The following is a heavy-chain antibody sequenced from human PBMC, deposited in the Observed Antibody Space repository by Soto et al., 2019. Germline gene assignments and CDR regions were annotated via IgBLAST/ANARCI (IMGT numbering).Heavy chain of an antibody. V-gene: IGHV6-1*01. CDR1: GDSVSSNSAA. D-gene: IGHD2-8*01. CDR2: TYYRSKWYN. CDR3: ARGIVLMVYAKDYCYYGMDV. J-gene: IGHJ6*02. Sequence: SQTLSLTCAISGDSVSSNSAAWNWIRQSPSRGLEWLGRTYYRSKWYNDYAVSVKSRITINPDTSKNQFSLQLNSVTPEDTAVYYCARGIVLMVYAKDYCYYGMDVWGHGTTVTVSS.